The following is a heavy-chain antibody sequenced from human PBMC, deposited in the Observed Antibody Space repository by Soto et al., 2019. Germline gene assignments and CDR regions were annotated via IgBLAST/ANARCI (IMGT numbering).Heavy chain of an antibody. CDR2: ISAYNGNT. J-gene: IGHJ5*02. V-gene: IGHV1-18*01. Sequence: QVQLVQSGAEVKKPGASVKVSCKASGYTFTSYGISWVRQAPGQGLEWMGWISAYNGNTNYAQKLQGRVTMTTDTTTSKAYMELRSLRSDDTAVYYCARDQGGVAAAGTLVWFDPWGQGTLVTVSS. CDR3: ARDQGGVAAAGTLVWFDP. CDR1: GYTFTSYG. D-gene: IGHD6-13*01.